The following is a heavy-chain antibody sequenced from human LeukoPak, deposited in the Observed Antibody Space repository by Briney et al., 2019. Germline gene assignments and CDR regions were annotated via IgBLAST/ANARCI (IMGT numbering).Heavy chain of an antibody. CDR3: ARRPITMVRGVIITWFDP. J-gene: IGHJ5*02. CDR2: ISAYNGNT. CDR1: GYTFTSYG. Sequence: ASVKVSCKASGYTFTSYGISWVRQAPGQGLEWMGWISAYNGNTNYAQKLQGRVTMTTDTSTSTAYMELRGLRSDDTAVYYCARRPITMVRGVIITWFDPWGQGTLVTVSS. D-gene: IGHD3-10*01. V-gene: IGHV1-18*01.